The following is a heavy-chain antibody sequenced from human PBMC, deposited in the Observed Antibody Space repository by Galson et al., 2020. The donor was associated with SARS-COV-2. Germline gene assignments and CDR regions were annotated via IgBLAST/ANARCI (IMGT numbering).Heavy chain of an antibody. Sequence: QAGGSLRLSCAASGFTFSSYAMHWVRQAPGKGLEWVAVISYDGSNKYYADSVKGRFTISRDNSKNTLYLQMNSLRAEDTAVYYCAREIIAVAGSNWFDPWGQGTLVTVSS. CDR1: GFTFSSYA. D-gene: IGHD6-19*01. V-gene: IGHV3-30-3*01. CDR3: AREIIAVAGSNWFDP. CDR2: ISYDGSNK. J-gene: IGHJ5*02.